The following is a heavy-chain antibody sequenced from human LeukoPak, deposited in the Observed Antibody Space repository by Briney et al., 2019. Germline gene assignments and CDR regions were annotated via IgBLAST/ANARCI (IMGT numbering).Heavy chain of an antibody. D-gene: IGHD3-10*01. CDR3: AKGRGGYYYYMDV. J-gene: IGHJ6*03. V-gene: IGHV3-33*06. CDR2: IWYDGSNK. Sequence: GGSLRLSCSAAGFTFSSYGMHWVRQAPGKGLEWVAVIWYDGSNKYYADSVKGRFTISRDNSKNTLYLQMKSLRAEDTAVYYCAKGRGGYYYYMDVWGKGTTVTVSS. CDR1: GFTFSSYG.